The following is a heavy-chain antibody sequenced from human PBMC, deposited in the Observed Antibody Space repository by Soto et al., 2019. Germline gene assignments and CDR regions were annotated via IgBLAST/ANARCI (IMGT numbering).Heavy chain of an antibody. CDR3: ARAWGYYDFWSGYYPRQPYYYYYGMDV. CDR1: GGTFSSYA. J-gene: IGHJ6*02. V-gene: IGHV1-69*13. Sequence: GASVKVSCKTSGGTFSSYAISWVRQAPGQGLEWRGGIIPIFGTANYAQKFQGRVTITADESTSTAYMELSSLRSEDTAVYCCARAWGYYDFWSGYYPRQPYYYYYGMDVWGQGTTVTVSS. D-gene: IGHD3-3*01. CDR2: IIPIFGTA.